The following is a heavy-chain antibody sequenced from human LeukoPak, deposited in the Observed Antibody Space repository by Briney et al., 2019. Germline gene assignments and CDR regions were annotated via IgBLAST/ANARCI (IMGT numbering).Heavy chain of an antibody. V-gene: IGHV5-51*01. CDR3: ASLRSYSDAFDI. CDR1: GYSFTNYW. J-gene: IGHJ3*02. CDR2: IYPGDSDS. D-gene: IGHD2-21*01. Sequence: GESLKISCKGSGYSFTNYWIGWVRQMPGKGLEWVGIIYPGDSDSRYSPSFQGQVTMSADKSISTAYLQWSSLKASDIAMYYCASLRSYSDAFDIWGQGTMVTVSS.